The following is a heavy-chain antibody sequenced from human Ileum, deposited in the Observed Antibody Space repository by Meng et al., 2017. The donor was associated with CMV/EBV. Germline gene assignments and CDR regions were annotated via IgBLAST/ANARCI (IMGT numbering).Heavy chain of an antibody. D-gene: IGHD6-19*01. CDR1: GVTFSGHG. V-gene: IGHV3-30*03. CDR3: GREPRYTSGWYPIDY. CDR2: TSHDEINK. J-gene: IGHJ4*02. Sequence: GVTFSGHGMHWVRQAQGKGLEWVAVTSHDEINKHYADSVKGRFTISKDNSNSTLYLEMKFLRFEDTAVYYCGREPRYTSGWYPIDYWGQGTLVTVSS.